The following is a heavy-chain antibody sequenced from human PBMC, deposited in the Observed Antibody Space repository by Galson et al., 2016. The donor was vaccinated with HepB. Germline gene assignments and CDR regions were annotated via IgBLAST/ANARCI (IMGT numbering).Heavy chain of an antibody. J-gene: IGHJ4*02. CDR1: EFTFSSYA. D-gene: IGHD6-13*01. CDR2: ISHSGGTT. Sequence: SLRLSCAASEFTFSSYAMAWVRKAPGKGLEWVSGISHSGGTTYYADSVKGRFTVSRDNSKNTLYLQMSSRRAEDTAVYYCVKDLWVRQQLAYYFDYWGQGTLVTVSS. CDR3: VKDLWVRQQLAYYFDY. V-gene: IGHV3-23*01.